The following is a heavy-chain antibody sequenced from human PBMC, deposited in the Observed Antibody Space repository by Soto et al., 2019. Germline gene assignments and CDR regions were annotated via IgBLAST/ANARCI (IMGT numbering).Heavy chain of an antibody. CDR2: ISYSSGSK. J-gene: IGHJ6*02. V-gene: IGHV3-23*01. D-gene: IGHD4-17*01. Sequence: PGGSLRLSCEASGFTFSDYAMGWVRQAPGKGLEWVSTISYSSGSKYYADSVRGRFAVSRDNSKNTLYLQMNSLRAADTALYYCVKDYQGGDYCDSTFSFAGLDVWGQGTTVTVTS. CDR1: GFTFSDYA. CDR3: VKDYQGGDYCDSTFSFAGLDV.